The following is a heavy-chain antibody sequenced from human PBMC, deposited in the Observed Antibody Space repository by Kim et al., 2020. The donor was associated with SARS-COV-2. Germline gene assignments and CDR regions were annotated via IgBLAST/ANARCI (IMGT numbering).Heavy chain of an antibody. J-gene: IGHJ4*02. Sequence: SVKGRFTISRDHAKNSLYLQMNSLRAEDTALYYCAKWDQYYYDSSGHFDYWGQGTLVTVSS. V-gene: IGHV3-9*01. CDR3: AKWDQYYYDSSGHFDY. D-gene: IGHD3-22*01.